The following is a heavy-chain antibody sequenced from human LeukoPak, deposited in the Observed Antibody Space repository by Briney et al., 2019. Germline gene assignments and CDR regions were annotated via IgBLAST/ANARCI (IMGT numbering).Heavy chain of an antibody. CDR3: ARFGLGDYGGNLDYYYYGMDV. Sequence: PSETLSLTCTVSGGSISSYFWSWIRQPPGKGLEWIGYIYYSGSTNYNPSLKSRVTISVDTSKNQFSLKLSSVTAADTAVYYCARFGLGDYGGNLDYYYYGMDVWGQGTTVTVSS. CDR1: GGSISSYF. V-gene: IGHV4-59*12. D-gene: IGHD4-23*01. J-gene: IGHJ6*02. CDR2: IYYSGST.